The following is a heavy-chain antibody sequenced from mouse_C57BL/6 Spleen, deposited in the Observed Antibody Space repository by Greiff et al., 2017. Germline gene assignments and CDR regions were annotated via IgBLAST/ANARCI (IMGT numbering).Heavy chain of an antibody. CDR2: IHPNSGST. D-gene: IGHD2-5*01. CDR3: ARDYYINSPFAY. V-gene: IGHV1-64*01. J-gene: IGHJ3*01. Sequence: VQLQQPGAELVKPGASVKLSCKASGYTFTSYWMHWVKQRPGQGLEWIGMIHPNSGSTNYNEKFKSKATLTVDKSSSTAYMQLSSLTSEDSAVYYCARDYYINSPFAYWGQGTLVTVSA. CDR1: GYTFTSYW.